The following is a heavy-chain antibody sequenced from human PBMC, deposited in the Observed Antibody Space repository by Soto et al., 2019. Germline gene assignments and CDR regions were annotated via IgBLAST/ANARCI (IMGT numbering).Heavy chain of an antibody. Sequence: QLQLQESGPGLVKTSETLSLTCTVSGASITRSGYYWGWIRQPPGKGLEWIGTIYHSGTTYHNPSLESRVTITVDTSTNQFSLELNSMTAADTAVYYCASGTIFGVVIQGFDYWGQGTLVTVSS. V-gene: IGHV4-39*01. CDR3: ASGTIFGVVIQGFDY. D-gene: IGHD3-3*01. CDR1: GASITRSGYY. CDR2: IYHSGTT. J-gene: IGHJ4*02.